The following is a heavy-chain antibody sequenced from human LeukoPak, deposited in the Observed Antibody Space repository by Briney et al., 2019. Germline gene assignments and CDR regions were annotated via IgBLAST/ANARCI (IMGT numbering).Heavy chain of an antibody. Sequence: HPGGSLRLSCAASGFTLSSYWMHWVREVPGKGLVWVSRINGDGSSTSYADSVKGRFTISRDNAKNTLYLQMNSLRVEDTAVYYCARVLAARPFDYWGQGSLVTVSS. CDR3: ARVLAARPFDY. D-gene: IGHD6-6*01. CDR1: GFTLSSYW. V-gene: IGHV3-74*01. CDR2: INGDGSST. J-gene: IGHJ4*02.